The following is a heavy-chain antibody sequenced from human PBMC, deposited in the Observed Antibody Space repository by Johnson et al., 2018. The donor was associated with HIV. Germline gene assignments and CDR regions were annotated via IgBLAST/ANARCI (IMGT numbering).Heavy chain of an antibody. J-gene: IGHJ3*02. CDR1: GFTFSSYG. CDR3: ARDFGLEWELDGAFDI. Sequence: QVQLVESGGGVVQPGGSLRLSCAASGFTFSSYGMHWVRQAPGKGLEWVAFIRYDGSNKYYADSVKGRFTISRDNSKNTLYLQMNSLRTEDTALYYCARDFGLEWELDGAFDIWGQGTMVTVSS. D-gene: IGHD1-26*01. V-gene: IGHV3-30*02. CDR2: IRYDGSNK.